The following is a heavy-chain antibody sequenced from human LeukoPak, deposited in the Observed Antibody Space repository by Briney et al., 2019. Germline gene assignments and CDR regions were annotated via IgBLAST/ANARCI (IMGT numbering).Heavy chain of an antibody. Sequence: PGGSLRLSCAASGFSFTDAWVAWVRQAPGKGPEWVGRIKSISAGGTTDYAAPVKGRFTISRDDSKNTLYLQMNSLKTEDTATYYCVTPPDWGPGTLVTVSS. J-gene: IGHJ4*02. CDR1: GFSFTDAW. CDR2: IKSISAGGTT. V-gene: IGHV3-15*01. CDR3: VTPPD.